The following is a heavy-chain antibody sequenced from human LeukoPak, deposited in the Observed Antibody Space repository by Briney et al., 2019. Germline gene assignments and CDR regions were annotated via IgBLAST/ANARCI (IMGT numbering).Heavy chain of an antibody. J-gene: IGHJ6*02. Sequence: SVKVSCKASGGTFSSYAISWVRQAPGQGLEWMGRIIPILGIANYAQKFQGRVTITADKSTSTAYMELSSLRSEDTAVYYCARDHCSGGSCYPYYYYYGMDVWGQGTTVTVSS. V-gene: IGHV1-69*04. CDR3: ARDHCSGGSCYPYYYYYGMDV. D-gene: IGHD2-15*01. CDR1: GGTFSSYA. CDR2: IIPILGIA.